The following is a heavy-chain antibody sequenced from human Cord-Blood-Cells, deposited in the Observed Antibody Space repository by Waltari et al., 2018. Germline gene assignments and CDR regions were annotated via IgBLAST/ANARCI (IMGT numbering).Heavy chain of an antibody. CDR3: ARGLPIGSYDY. CDR1: GLTLRTTY. Sequence: QLVVTGPGLIPPGGSLALHCAPSGLTLRTTYRSWVRQAPGKGLEWASVMNNSGSTYYADSVKGRFTISRDKSKNTLYLKMNSLTAEDTAVYYCARGLPIGSYDYWGQGTLVTVSS. CDR2: MNNSGST. J-gene: IGHJ4*02. V-gene: IGHV3-53*02. D-gene: IGHD1-26*01.